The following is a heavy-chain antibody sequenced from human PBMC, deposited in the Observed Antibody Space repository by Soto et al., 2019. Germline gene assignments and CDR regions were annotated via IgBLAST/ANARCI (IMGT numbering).Heavy chain of an antibody. CDR1: VGSISRYY. J-gene: IGHJ5*02. D-gene: IGHD1-26*01. CDR2: IYYSGST. CDR3: AGSSNWFDP. V-gene: IGHV4-59*01. Sequence: SETLSLTCTVSVGSISRYYWSWIRQPPGKGLEWIGYIYYSGSTNYNPSLKSRVTISVDTSKNQFSLKLSSVTAADTAVYYCAGSSNWFDPWGQGTLVTVSS.